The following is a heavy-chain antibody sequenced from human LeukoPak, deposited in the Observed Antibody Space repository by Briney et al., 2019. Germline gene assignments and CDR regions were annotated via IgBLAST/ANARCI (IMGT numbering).Heavy chain of an antibody. CDR3: ARIDYGADY. V-gene: IGHV3-11*01. D-gene: IGHD4-17*01. Sequence: GGSLRLSCAASGFTFSDYYMSWIRQAPGKGLEWVSYISSSGSTIYYADSVKGPITISSDNAKNSLYLQMNRLGAEDTAVYYCARIDYGADYWGQGTLVTVSS. CDR2: ISSSGSTI. CDR1: GFTFSDYY. J-gene: IGHJ4*02.